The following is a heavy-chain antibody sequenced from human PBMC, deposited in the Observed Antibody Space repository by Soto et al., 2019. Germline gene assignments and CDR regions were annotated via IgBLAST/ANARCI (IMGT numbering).Heavy chain of an antibody. CDR3: SRGSSMYSSRQWLCF. CDR2: IWFDGTDK. D-gene: IGHD6-19*01. Sequence: QVQLVESGGGVVQPGRSLRLSCAASEFTFSTYGMHWVRQAPGKGLEWVAVIWFDGTDKYYADSVKGRFTISRDNRKNMLYLQINSRRVDDTAVYYSSRGSSMYSSRQWLCFWGKGSLVTV. J-gene: IGHJ4*03. CDR1: EFTFSTYG. V-gene: IGHV3-33*01.